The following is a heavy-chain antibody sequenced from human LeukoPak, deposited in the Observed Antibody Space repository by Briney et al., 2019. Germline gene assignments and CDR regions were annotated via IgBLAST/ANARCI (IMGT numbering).Heavy chain of an antibody. J-gene: IGHJ6*02. V-gene: IGHV4-34*01. D-gene: IGHD5-12*01. Sequence: SETLSLTCTVSGGSISSYYWSWIRQPPGKGLEWIGEINHSGSTNYNPSLKSRVTISVDTSKNQFSLKLSSVTAADTAVYYCARVMGIVATIPYYYYGMDVWGQGTTVTVSS. CDR2: INHSGST. CDR1: GGSISSYY. CDR3: ARVMGIVATIPYYYYGMDV.